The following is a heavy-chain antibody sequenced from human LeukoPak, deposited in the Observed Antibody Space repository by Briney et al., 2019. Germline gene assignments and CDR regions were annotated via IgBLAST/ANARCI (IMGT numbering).Heavy chain of an antibody. D-gene: IGHD2-2*01. V-gene: IGHV1-2*02. J-gene: IGHJ5*02. CDR1: GYTFTGYY. CDR2: INPNSGGT. CDR3: ARDLTCRSTSCENNWFDP. Sequence: ASVKVSCKASGYTFTGYYMHWVRQAPGQGLEWMGWINPNSGGTNYAQKFQGRVTMTRDTSISTAYMELSRLRSDDTAVYYCARDLTCRSTSCENNWFDPWGQGTLVTVSS.